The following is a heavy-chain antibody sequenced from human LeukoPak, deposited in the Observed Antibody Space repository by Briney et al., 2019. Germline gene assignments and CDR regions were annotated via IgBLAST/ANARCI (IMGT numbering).Heavy chain of an antibody. CDR3: AKIFQRRREVTTEGTEFDP. Sequence: PGGSLRLSCAASGFTFSSYAMSWVRQAPGKGLEWVSAISGSGGSTYYADSVKGRFTISRDNSKNTLYLQMNSLRAEDTAVYYCAKIFQRRREVTTEGTEFDPRGQGTLVTVSS. CDR1: GFTFSSYA. D-gene: IGHD4-17*01. J-gene: IGHJ5*02. CDR2: ISGSGGST. V-gene: IGHV3-23*01.